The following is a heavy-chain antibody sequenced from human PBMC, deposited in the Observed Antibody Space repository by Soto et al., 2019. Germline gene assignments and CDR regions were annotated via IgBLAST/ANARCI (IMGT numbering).Heavy chain of an antibody. V-gene: IGHV3-21*01. CDR1: GFTFSSYS. CDR2: ISSSSSYI. Sequence: GSLRLSCAASGFTFSSYSMNWVRQAPGKGLEWVSSISSSSSYIYYADSVKGRFTISRDNAKNSLYLQMNSLRAEDTAVYYCARDPLGYYYGSGSSAFDIWGQGTMVTVSS. CDR3: ARDPLGYYYGSGSSAFDI. D-gene: IGHD3-10*01. J-gene: IGHJ3*02.